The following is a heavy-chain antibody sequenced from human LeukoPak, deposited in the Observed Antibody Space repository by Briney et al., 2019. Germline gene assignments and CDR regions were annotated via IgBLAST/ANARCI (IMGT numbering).Heavy chain of an antibody. CDR2: IDPSDSYN. V-gene: IGHV5-10-1*01. CDR3: ARHPGTSGCYGD. J-gene: IGHJ4*02. D-gene: IGHD6-19*01. Sequence: GASLRISCKGSGYSFINFWISWVRPMPGKGAEWRGRIDPSDSYNNYSPSFQGHVPISAHKSITTAYLHLSSLKASDSAMYYCARHPGTSGCYGDWGQGTLVTVSS. CDR1: GYSFINFW.